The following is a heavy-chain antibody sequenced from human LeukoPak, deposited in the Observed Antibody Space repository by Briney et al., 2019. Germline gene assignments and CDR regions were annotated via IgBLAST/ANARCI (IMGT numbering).Heavy chain of an antibody. Sequence: GGSLRLSCAASGFTFSSYAMSWVRQAPGKGLEWVSAISGSGGSTYYADSVKGRFTISRDNAKNSLYLQMNSLRAEDTAVYYCARLRRDGYNPYYYYMDVWGKGTTVTVSS. CDR3: ARLRRDGYNPYYYYMDV. J-gene: IGHJ6*03. V-gene: IGHV3-23*01. CDR1: GFTFSSYA. CDR2: ISGSGGST. D-gene: IGHD5-24*01.